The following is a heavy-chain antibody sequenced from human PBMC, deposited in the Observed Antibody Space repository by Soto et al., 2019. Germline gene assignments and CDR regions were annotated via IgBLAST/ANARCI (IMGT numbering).Heavy chain of an antibody. CDR3: ATLRIVVVVAARSVPGY. Sequence: GGSLRLSCAASGFTFSSYAMSWVRQAPGKGLEWVSAISGSGGSTYYADSVKGRFTISRDNSKNTLYLQMNSLRAEDTAVYYCATLRIVVVVAARSVPGYWGQGTLVTVSS. D-gene: IGHD2-15*01. J-gene: IGHJ4*02. CDR2: ISGSGGST. V-gene: IGHV3-23*01. CDR1: GFTFSSYA.